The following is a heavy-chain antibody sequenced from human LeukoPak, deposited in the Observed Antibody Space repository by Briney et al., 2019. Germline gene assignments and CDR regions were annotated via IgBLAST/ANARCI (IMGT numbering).Heavy chain of an antibody. CDR2: IYSGGTI. D-gene: IGHD5-12*01. CDR1: GFTVSSNY. V-gene: IGHV3-53*01. Sequence: GGSLRLSCAASGFTVSSNYMSWVRQAPGKGLEWVSIIYSGGTIHYVDSVKGRFTISRDNSKNTLHLQMNSLRAEDTAVYHCATGYDFGFDPWGQGTLVTVSS. J-gene: IGHJ5*02. CDR3: ATGYDFGFDP.